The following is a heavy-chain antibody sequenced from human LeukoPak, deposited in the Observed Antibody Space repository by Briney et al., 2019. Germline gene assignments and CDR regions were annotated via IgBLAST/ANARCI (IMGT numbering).Heavy chain of an antibody. D-gene: IGHD1-14*01. CDR3: ARDRARNYYLDY. CDR2: IYYSGST. CDR1: GGSISSYY. J-gene: IGHJ4*02. Sequence: SETLSLTCTVSGGSISSYYWSWIRQPPGKGLEWIGYIYYSGSTNYNPSLKSRVTISVDTSKNQFSLKLSSVTAADTAVYYCARDRARNYYLDYWAREPWSPSPQ. V-gene: IGHV4-59*01.